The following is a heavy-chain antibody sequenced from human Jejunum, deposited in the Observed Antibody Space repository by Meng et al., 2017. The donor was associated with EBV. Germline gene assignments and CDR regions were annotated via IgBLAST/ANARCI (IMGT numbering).Heavy chain of an antibody. V-gene: IGHV3-74*01. Sequence: VQLGESGGALVQPGGSLRLSCAVFGFTFSTYWMHWVRQAPGKGLVWISRINENGRTTTYADSVKGRFTISRDNTKNTLYLQMNNLRAEDTAVYFCSRDLAGPYDDWGQGTLVTVSS. CDR1: GFTFSTYW. CDR2: INENGRTT. J-gene: IGHJ4*02. CDR3: SRDLAGPYDD.